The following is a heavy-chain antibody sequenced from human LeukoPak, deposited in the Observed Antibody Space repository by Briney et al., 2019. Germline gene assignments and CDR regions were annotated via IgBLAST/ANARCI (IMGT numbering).Heavy chain of an antibody. D-gene: IGHD5-12*01. CDR1: GFIFSDYA. Sequence: GGSLRLSCAASGFIFSDYAMHWVRQAPGKGLEWVSGVSWSSGSIDYVDSVKGRFTVSRDNAKKSLHLQMNSLRPEDTALYYCAKRQSGYDYFDYWGQGTLVTVSS. CDR2: VSWSSGSI. CDR3: AKRQSGYDYFDY. J-gene: IGHJ4*02. V-gene: IGHV3-9*01.